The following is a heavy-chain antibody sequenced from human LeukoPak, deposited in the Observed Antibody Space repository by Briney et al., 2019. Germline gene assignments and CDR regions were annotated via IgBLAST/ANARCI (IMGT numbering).Heavy chain of an antibody. D-gene: IGHD6-6*01. V-gene: IGHV3-30*03. CDR3: AREEDSSIVDY. CDR1: GFTFSSYG. Sequence: PGGSLRLSCAASGFTFSSYGMHWVRQAPCKGLGWVALISYDGSTKFYADSVKGRFTISRDNSKNTLYLQMNSLRAEDTAVYYCAREEDSSIVDYWGQGTLVTVSS. CDR2: ISYDGSTK. J-gene: IGHJ4*02.